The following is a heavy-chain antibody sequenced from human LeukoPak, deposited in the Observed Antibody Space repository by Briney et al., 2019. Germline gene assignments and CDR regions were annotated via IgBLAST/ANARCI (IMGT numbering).Heavy chain of an antibody. V-gene: IGHV1-69*13. J-gene: IGHJ5*02. CDR1: GYTFTSYG. D-gene: IGHD2-2*01. Sequence: SVKVSCKASGYTFTSYGISWVRQAPGQGLEWMGGIIPIFGTASFAQKFQGRVTITADESTGTAYMELSSLRSEDTAVYYCARVVTPRYCSTPSCYWKGWFDPWGQGTLVTVSS. CDR3: ARVVTPRYCSTPSCYWKGWFDP. CDR2: IIPIFGTA.